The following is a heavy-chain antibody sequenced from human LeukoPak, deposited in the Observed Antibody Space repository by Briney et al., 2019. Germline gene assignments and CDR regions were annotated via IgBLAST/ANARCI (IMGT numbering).Heavy chain of an antibody. D-gene: IGHD3-22*01. CDR2: ISYDGSNK. CDR1: GFTFSSYA. Sequence: GRSLRLSCAASGFTFSSYAMHWVRQAPGRGLEWVAVISYDGSNKYYADFVKGRFTISRDNSKNTLYLQMNSLRAEDTAVYYCARESLETYYYDSSGYSPLGYWGQGTLVTVSS. V-gene: IGHV3-30-3*01. J-gene: IGHJ4*02. CDR3: ARESLETYYYDSSGYSPLGY.